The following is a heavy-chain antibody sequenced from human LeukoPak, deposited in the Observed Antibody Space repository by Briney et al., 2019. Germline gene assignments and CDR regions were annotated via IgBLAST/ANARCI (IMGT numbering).Heavy chain of an antibody. V-gene: IGHV4-4*07. Sequence: SETLSLTCTVSGGSISSYYWSWIRQPAGKGLEWIGRIYTSGSTNYNPSLKSRVTMSVDTSKNQFSLKLSSVTAADTAVYYCATTLDFWSGYYYFDYWGQGTLVTVSS. D-gene: IGHD3-3*01. CDR1: GGSISSYY. CDR3: ATTLDFWSGYYYFDY. J-gene: IGHJ4*02. CDR2: IYTSGST.